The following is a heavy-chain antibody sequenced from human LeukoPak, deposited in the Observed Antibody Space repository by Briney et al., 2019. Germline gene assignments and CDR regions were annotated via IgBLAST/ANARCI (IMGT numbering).Heavy chain of an antibody. CDR1: GFSFRSYV. CDR2: ISDNGDTT. CDR3: ARHDRSMRFFDY. V-gene: IGHV3-23*01. Sequence: GGSLRLSCAASGFSFRSYVMSWVRQAPGKGLEWVSAISDNGDTTYYADSVEGRFTISRDNSKNTVFLQMNSLRAADTAVYYCARHDRSMRFFDYWGQGTLVTVSS. D-gene: IGHD1-1*01. J-gene: IGHJ4*02.